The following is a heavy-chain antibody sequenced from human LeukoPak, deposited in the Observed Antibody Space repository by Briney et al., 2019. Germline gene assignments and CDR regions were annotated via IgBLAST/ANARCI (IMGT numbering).Heavy chain of an antibody. CDR2: INHSGST. D-gene: IGHD6-13*01. J-gene: IGHJ4*02. V-gene: IGHV4-34*01. CDR1: GGSFSGYY. CDR3: ARGEGTATYFDY. Sequence: SETLSLTCAVYGGSFSGYYWSWIRQPPGKGLEWIGEINHSGSTNYNPSLKSRVTISVDTSKNQFSLKLSSATAADTAVYYCARGEGTATYFDYWGQGTLVTVSS.